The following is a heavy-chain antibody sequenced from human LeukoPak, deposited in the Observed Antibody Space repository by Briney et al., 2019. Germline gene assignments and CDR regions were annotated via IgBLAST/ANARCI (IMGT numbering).Heavy chain of an antibody. J-gene: IGHJ4*02. V-gene: IGHV1-2*02. CDR2: INPNSGGT. CDR3: ARDWGIAVAGTWAFDY. CDR1: GYTFTGYY. D-gene: IGHD6-19*01. Sequence: ASVKVSCKASGYTFTGYYMHWVRQAPGQGLEWMRWINPNSGGTNYAQKFQGRVTMTRDTSISTAYMELSRLRSDDTAVYYCARDWGIAVAGTWAFDYWGQGTLVTVSS.